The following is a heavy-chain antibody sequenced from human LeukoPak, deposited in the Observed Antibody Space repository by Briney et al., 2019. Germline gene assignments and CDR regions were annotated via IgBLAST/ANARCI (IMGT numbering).Heavy chain of an antibody. D-gene: IGHD6-6*01. V-gene: IGHV1-46*01. CDR2: INPSGGTT. J-gene: IGHJ4*02. CDR1: GYTFTNYY. Sequence: ASVKVSCKASGYTFTNYYIHWVRQAPGQGLEWMGLINPSGGTTNCAQKFQGRVTMTRDMSTTTVYMHLSSLRSDDTAVYYCARDGTGQLGFDYWGQGTLVTVSS. CDR3: ARDGTGQLGFDY.